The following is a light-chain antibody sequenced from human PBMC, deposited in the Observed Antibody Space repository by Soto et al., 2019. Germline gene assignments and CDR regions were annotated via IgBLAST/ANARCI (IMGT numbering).Light chain of an antibody. CDR2: RNN. J-gene: IGLJ7*01. Sequence: QTVVTQPPSASGTPGQRVTISCSGSSSNIGSNYVYWYQQLPGTAPKLLIYRNNQRPSGVPDRFSGSKSGTSASLAISGLRSEDEADYYCAAWDDSLSGYAVFGGGTQLTVL. CDR1: SSNIGSNY. CDR3: AAWDDSLSGYAV. V-gene: IGLV1-47*01.